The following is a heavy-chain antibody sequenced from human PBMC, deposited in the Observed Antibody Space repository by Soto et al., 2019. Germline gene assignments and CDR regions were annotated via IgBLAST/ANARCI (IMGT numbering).Heavy chain of an antibody. CDR1: GGSISSSSYY. V-gene: IGHV4-39*01. CDR2: IYYSGST. CDR3: ARRPLAAAGNGLAYYFDY. Sequence: QLQLQESGPGLVKPSETLSLTCTVSGGSISSSSYYWGWIRQPPGKGLEWIGSIYYSGSTYYNPSLKSRVTISVDTSKNQFSLKLSSVTAADTAVYYCARRPLAAAGNGLAYYFDYWGQGTLVTVSS. D-gene: IGHD6-13*01. J-gene: IGHJ4*02.